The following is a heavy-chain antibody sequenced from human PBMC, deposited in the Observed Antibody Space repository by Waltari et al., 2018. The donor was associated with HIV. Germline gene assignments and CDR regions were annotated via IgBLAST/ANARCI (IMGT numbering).Heavy chain of an antibody. V-gene: IGHV4-34*01. Sequence: QVQLQQWGAGPLKPSETLSLTCAVYGGSFSGYYWSWIRQPPGKGLEWIGEINHSGSTNYNPSLKSRVTISVDTSKNQFSLKLSSVTAADTAVYYCARKGYSSGWYQVWGQGTLVTVSS. D-gene: IGHD6-19*01. J-gene: IGHJ1*01. CDR1: GGSFSGYY. CDR2: INHSGST. CDR3: ARKGYSSGWYQV.